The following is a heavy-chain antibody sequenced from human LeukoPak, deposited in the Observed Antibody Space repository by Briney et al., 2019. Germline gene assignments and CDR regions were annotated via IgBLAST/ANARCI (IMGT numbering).Heavy chain of an antibody. D-gene: IGHD6-13*01. V-gene: IGHV1-18*01. CDR2: ISAYNGNT. CDR1: GYTFTSYG. CDR3: ARWGPDYEYSSRYYYYMDV. Sequence: GASVKVSCKASGYTFTSYGISWVRQAPGQGLEWMGWISAYNGNTNYAQKLQGRVTMTTDTSTSTAYMELRSLRSDDTAVYYCARWGPDYEYSSRYYYYMDVWGKGTTVTVS. J-gene: IGHJ6*03.